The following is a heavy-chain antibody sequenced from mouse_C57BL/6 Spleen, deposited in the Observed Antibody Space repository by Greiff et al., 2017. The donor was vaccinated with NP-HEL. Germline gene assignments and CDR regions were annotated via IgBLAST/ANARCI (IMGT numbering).Heavy chain of an antibody. V-gene: IGHV1-50*01. Sequence: QQSCKASGYTFTSYWMQWVKQRPGQGLEWIGEIDPSDSYTNYNQKFKGKATLTVDTSSSTAYMQLSSLTSEDSAVYYCARGDYGSSYGYWYFDVWGTGTTVTVSS. D-gene: IGHD1-1*01. CDR3: ARGDYGSSYGYWYFDV. CDR1: GYTFTSYW. J-gene: IGHJ1*03. CDR2: IDPSDSYT.